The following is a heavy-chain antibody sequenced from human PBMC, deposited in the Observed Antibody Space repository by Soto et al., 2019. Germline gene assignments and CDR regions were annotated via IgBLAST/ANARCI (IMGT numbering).Heavy chain of an antibody. D-gene: IGHD4-17*01. CDR1: GGSISNYY. CDR2: IYYGGST. Sequence: QVQLQESGPGLVKPSETLSLTCTVSGGSISNYYWSWIRQPPGKGLEWIGYIYYGGSTNYNPSLKSRVTISVDTSKNQFSLMLSSVTAADTAVYYCAREDGDYAFDYWGQGTMVTVSS. J-gene: IGHJ4*02. V-gene: IGHV4-59*01. CDR3: AREDGDYAFDY.